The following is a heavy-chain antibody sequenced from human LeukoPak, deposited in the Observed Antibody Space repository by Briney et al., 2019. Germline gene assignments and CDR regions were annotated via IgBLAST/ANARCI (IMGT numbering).Heavy chain of an antibody. CDR3: ARGQWRAAAGTRPDNWFDP. CDR2: IIPILGIA. V-gene: IGHV1-69*04. Sequence: SVKVSCKASGYTFTSYGISWVRQAPGQGLEWMGRIIPILGIANYAQKFQGRVTITADKSTSTAYMELSSLRSEDTAVYYCARGQWRAAAGTRPDNWFDPWGQGTLVTVSS. J-gene: IGHJ5*02. D-gene: IGHD6-13*01. CDR1: GYTFTSYG.